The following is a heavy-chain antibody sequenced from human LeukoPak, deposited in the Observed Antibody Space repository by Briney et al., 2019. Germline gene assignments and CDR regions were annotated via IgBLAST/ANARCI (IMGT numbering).Heavy chain of an antibody. CDR3: ARGLHYFDY. V-gene: IGHV1-69*13. CDR2: IIPIFGTT. CDR1: GYTFTSYG. Sequence: SVKVSCKASGYTFTSYGISWVRQAPGQGLEWMGRIIPIFGTTNYAQKFQGRVTITADESTSTAYMELSSLRSEDTAVYYCARGLHYFDYWGQGTLVTVSS. J-gene: IGHJ4*02. D-gene: IGHD2-21*01.